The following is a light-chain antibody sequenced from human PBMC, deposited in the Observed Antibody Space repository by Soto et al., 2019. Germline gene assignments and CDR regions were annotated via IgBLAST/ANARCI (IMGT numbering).Light chain of an antibody. V-gene: IGKV1-5*03. CDR3: QPYNSSSRT. CDR1: QSISSW. Sequence: DIQMTQSPSTLSASVGDRVTITCRASQSISSWLAWYQQKPGKAPKLLIYKASTLESGVPSRFSGSGSGTEFTLTISSLQPDDSATYYCQPYNSSSRTFGQGTKVEI. J-gene: IGKJ1*01. CDR2: KAS.